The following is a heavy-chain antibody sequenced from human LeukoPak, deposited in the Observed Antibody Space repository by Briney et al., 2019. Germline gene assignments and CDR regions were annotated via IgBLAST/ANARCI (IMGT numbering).Heavy chain of an antibody. CDR3: ARHGPYSTSSFDH. V-gene: IGHV5-51*01. D-gene: IGHD6-6*01. J-gene: IGHJ4*02. CDR2: IYPGDSDT. CDR1: GYSFSTYW. Sequence: GESLKISCRGSGYSFSTYWIAWVRQMPGKGLEWMGIIYPGDSDTRYSPSFQGQVTISADKSISTAYVEWSSLKASDTAMYYCARHGPYSTSSFDHWGQGTLVTVSS.